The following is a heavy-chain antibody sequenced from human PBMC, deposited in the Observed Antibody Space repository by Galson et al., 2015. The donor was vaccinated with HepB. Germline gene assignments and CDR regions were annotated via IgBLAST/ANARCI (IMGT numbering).Heavy chain of an antibody. J-gene: IGHJ4*02. CDR1: GFTFDDYG. Sequence: SLRLSCAASGFTFDDYGMSWVRQAPGKGLEWVSGINWNGGSTGYADSVKGRFTISRDNAKNSLYLQMNSLRAEDTALYHCARELGSAGTPLWDYWGQGTLVTVSS. D-gene: IGHD1-14*01. CDR2: INWNGGST. CDR3: ARELGSAGTPLWDY. V-gene: IGHV3-20*01.